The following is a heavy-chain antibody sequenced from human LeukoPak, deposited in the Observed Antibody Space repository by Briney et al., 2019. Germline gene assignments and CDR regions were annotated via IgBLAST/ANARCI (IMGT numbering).Heavy chain of an antibody. J-gene: IGHJ6*03. CDR3: ARILGGPYYYYYYYMDV. V-gene: IGHV3-74*01. CDR1: GFTFSSYW. Sequence: PGGSLRLSCAASGFTFSSYWMRWVRQAPGKGLVWVSLINTDGSSTIYADSVKGRFTISRDNAKNTLYLQMNSLTAEDTAVYYCARILGGPYYYYYYYMDVWGEGTTVTVSS. D-gene: IGHD3-16*01. CDR2: INTDGSST.